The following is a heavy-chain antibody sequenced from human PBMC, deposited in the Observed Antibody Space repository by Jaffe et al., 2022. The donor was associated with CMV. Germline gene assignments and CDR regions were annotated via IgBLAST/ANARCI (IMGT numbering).Heavy chain of an antibody. CDR2: ISGSGGST. CDR3: AKDLSYSSGWLNYYYYYMDV. Sequence: EVQLVESGGGLVQPGGSLRLSCAASGFTFSSYAMSWVRQAPGKGLEWVSAISGSGGSTYYADSVKGRFTISRDNSKNTLYLQMNSLRAEDTAVYYCAKDLSYSSGWLNYYYYYMDVWGKGTTVTVSS. V-gene: IGHV3-23*04. CDR1: GFTFSSYA. J-gene: IGHJ6*03. D-gene: IGHD6-19*01.